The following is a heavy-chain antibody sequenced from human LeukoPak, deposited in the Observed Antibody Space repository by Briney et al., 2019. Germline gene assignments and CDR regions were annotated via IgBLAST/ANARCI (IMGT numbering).Heavy chain of an antibody. D-gene: IGHD2-15*01. V-gene: IGHV1-2*02. J-gene: IGHJ4*02. CDR2: INPNSGDT. CDR3: ARVSGGSEIDY. Sequence: ASVKVSCKASGYTFTGYYMHWVRQAPGQGLEWMGWINPNSGDTNYAQKLQGRVTMTTDTSTSTAYMELRSLRSDDTAVYYCARVSGGSEIDYWGQGTLVTVSS. CDR1: GYTFTGYY.